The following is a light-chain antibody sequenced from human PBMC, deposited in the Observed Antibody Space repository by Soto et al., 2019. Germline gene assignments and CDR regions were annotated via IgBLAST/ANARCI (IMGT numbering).Light chain of an antibody. V-gene: IGKV3-11*01. Sequence: EIVLTQSPATLSLSPGERATLSCRASQRVSSSLAWYQQKPGQSPRLVIYDASKRATGIPARFSGSGSGTDFTLTISCLEPEDFAVYYCQQRSNWPPTFGPGTKVDIK. CDR2: DAS. CDR1: QRVSSS. CDR3: QQRSNWPPT. J-gene: IGKJ3*01.